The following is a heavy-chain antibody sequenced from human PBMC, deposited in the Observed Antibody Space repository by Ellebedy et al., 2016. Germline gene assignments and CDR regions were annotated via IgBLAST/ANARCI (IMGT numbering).Heavy chain of an antibody. CDR2: ISYDGSNK. V-gene: IGHV3-30*18. D-gene: IGHD1-14*01. J-gene: IGHJ4*02. CDR1: GFTFSSYG. Sequence: GESLKISXAASGFTFSSYGMHWVRQAPGKGLEWVAVISYDGSNKYYADSVKGRFTISRDNSKNTLYLQMNSLRAEDTAVYYCAKDDAEHFDYWGQGTLVTVSS. CDR3: AKDDAEHFDY.